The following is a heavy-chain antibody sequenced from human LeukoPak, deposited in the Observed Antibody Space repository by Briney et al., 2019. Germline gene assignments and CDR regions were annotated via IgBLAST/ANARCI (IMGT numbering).Heavy chain of an antibody. CDR1: GYTFTSYA. V-gene: IGHV7-4-1*02. CDR3: AREHCSGGSCYFFVY. J-gene: IGHJ4*02. Sequence: ASVKVSCKASGYTFTSYAMDWVRQAPGQGLEWMGWINTNTGNPTYAQGFTGRFVFSLDTSVSTAYLQISSLKAEDTAVYYCAREHCSGGSCYFFVYWGQGTLVTVSS. CDR2: INTNTGNP. D-gene: IGHD2-15*01.